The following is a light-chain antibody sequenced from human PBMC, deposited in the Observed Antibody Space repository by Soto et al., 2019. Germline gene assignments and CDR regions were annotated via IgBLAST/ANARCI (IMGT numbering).Light chain of an antibody. V-gene: IGKV3-20*01. CDR3: QQYGSSPLT. CDR2: GAS. CDR1: QSVSSNY. J-gene: IGKJ4*01. Sequence: EIVLTQSPGTLSLSPGEGGTLSCRASQSVSSNYLAWYQQKPGQAPRLLIYGASTRATGIPDRFSGSGSGTDFTLTISRLEPEDFAVYYCQQYGSSPLTFGGGTKVDIK.